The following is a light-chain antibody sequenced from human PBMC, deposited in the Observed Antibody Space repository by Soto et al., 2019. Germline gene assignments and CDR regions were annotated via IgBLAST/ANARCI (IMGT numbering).Light chain of an antibody. V-gene: IGKV3D-20*02. J-gene: IGKJ5*01. CDR1: QSVSSNY. CDR2: GVH. Sequence: VLTQTPGALSLSPGERGTLFCRAIQSVSSNYLAWYQQKPGQAPRLLIYGVHSRATGIPDRFSGSGSGTDFTLTISRLDPEDSAVYYCQQRSNWPPITFGQGTRLEI. CDR3: QQRSNWPPIT.